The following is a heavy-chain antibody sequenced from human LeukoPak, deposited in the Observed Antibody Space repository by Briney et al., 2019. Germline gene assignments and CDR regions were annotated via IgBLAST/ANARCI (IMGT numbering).Heavy chain of an antibody. J-gene: IGHJ4*02. CDR3: ARDILDVGATHYFDY. CDR2: IHSSGSA. Sequence: PSETLSLTCTVSGASITTYYWSWIRQPPGKGLEYIGQIHSSGSANYNPSLRSRVAMSLDASKNQFSLTARSVTAADTAIYYCARDILDVGATHYFDYWGQGSLLTVSS. V-gene: IGHV4-59*01. D-gene: IGHD1-26*01. CDR1: GASITTYY.